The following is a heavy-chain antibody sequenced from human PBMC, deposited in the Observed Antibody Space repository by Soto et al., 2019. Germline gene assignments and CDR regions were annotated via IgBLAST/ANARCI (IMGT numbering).Heavy chain of an antibody. J-gene: IGHJ4*02. Sequence: PGGSLRLSCAASGFTFSNAWMSWVRQAPGKGLEWVGRIKSKTDGGTTDYAAPVKGRFTISRDDSKNTLYLQMNSLKTEDTAVYYCTTVRSGYYDSSGYYYFDYWGQGTLVTVS. V-gene: IGHV3-15*01. CDR1: GFTFSNAW. D-gene: IGHD3-22*01. CDR3: TTVRSGYYDSSGYYYFDY. CDR2: IKSKTDGGTT.